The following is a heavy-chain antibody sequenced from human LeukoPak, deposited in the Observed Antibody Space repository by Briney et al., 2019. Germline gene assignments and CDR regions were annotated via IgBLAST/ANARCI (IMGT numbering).Heavy chain of an antibody. CDR1: GFTFDDYG. D-gene: IGHD1-26*01. J-gene: IGHJ4*02. CDR3: ARAVVGATVGVFDY. V-gene: IGHV3-20*04. Sequence: GGSLRLSCAASGFTFDDYGMSWVRQAPGKGLEWVSGINWNGGSTGYADSVKGRFTISRDNAKNSLCLQMNSLRAEDTALYYCARAVVGATVGVFDYWGQGTLVTVSS. CDR2: INWNGGST.